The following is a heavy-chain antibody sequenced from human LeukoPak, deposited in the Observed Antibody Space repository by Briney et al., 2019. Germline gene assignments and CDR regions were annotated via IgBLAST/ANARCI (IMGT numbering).Heavy chain of an antibody. CDR3: ARVGTMVRGVILFYYYYGMDV. J-gene: IGHJ6*02. V-gene: IGHV1-18*01. CDR1: GYTFTSYG. CDR2: ISAYNGNT. Sequence: ASVKVSCKASGYTFTSYGISWVRHAPGQGLEWMGWISAYNGNTNYAQKIQGRVILTTDTSKRPSFQELSSMRYDTTASYYCARVGTMVRGVILFYYYYGMDVWGQGTTVTVSS. D-gene: IGHD3-10*01.